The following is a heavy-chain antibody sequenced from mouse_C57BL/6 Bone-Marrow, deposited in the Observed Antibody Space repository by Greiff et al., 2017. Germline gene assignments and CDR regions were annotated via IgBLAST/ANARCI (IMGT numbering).Heavy chain of an antibody. D-gene: IGHD1-1*01. Sequence: QVQLQQPGAELVKPGASVKLSCKASGYTFTSYWMHWVKQRPGQGLEWIGMIHPNSGSNNYNEKFKSKATLTVDKSSSTAYMQLSSLTSEDSAVYCCRALFLRPYYFDYWGQGTTLTVSS. J-gene: IGHJ2*01. V-gene: IGHV1-64*01. CDR3: RALFLRPYYFDY. CDR2: IHPNSGSN. CDR1: GYTFTSYW.